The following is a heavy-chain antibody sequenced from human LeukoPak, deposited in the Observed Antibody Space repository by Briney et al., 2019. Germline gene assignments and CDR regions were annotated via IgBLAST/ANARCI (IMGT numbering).Heavy chain of an antibody. CDR2: ISSSSSYI. D-gene: IGHD6-25*01. J-gene: IGHJ3*02. Sequence: GGSLRLSCAASGFTFSSYSMNWVRQAPGKGLEWVSSISSSSSYIYYADSVKGRFTISRDNAKNSLYLQMNSLRAEDTAVYYCARAKLYAANDAFDIWGQGTMVTVSS. CDR1: GFTFSSYS. V-gene: IGHV3-21*01. CDR3: ARAKLYAANDAFDI.